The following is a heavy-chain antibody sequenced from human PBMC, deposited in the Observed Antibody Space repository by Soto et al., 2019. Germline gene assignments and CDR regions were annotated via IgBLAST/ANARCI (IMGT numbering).Heavy chain of an antibody. CDR2: IYWDGDK. Sequence: QVTLKESGPTLVRPTQTLTLTCTFSGLPLTTTGVGVGWLRQHPGKAPEWLALIYWDGDKRHSPPLQNRLTLTRDTSKNQVTLTNSNMAPLDTATYFCAHRLRSYGLGTERGNSFDPWGQGILVTVSS. CDR3: AHRLRSYGLGTERGNSFDP. D-gene: IGHD3-10*01. V-gene: IGHV2-5*02. J-gene: IGHJ5*02. CDR1: GLPLTTTGVG.